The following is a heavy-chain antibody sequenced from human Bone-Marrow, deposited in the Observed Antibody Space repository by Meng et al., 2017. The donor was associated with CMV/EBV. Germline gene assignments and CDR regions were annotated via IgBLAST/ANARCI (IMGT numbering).Heavy chain of an antibody. V-gene: IGHV3-30*04. J-gene: IGHJ6*02. CDR1: GFTFSSYA. D-gene: IGHD6-19*01. CDR3: ARSLYSGWYYVYYYYGMDV. CDR2: ISYDGSNK. Sequence: GESLKISCAASGFTFSSYAMHWVRQAPGKGLEWVAVISYDGSNKYYADSVKGRFTISRDNSKNTLYLQMNSLRAGDTAVYYCARSLYSGWYYVYYYYGMDVWGQGTTVTVSS.